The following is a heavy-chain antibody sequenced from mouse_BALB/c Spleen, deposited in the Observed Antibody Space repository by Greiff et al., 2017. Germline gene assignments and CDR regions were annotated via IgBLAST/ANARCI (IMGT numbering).Heavy chain of an antibody. V-gene: IGHV1-5*01. J-gene: IGHJ2*01. D-gene: IGHD2-3*01. Sequence: EVQLQQSGTVLARPGASVKMSCKASGYTFTSYWMHWVKQRPGQGLEWIGAIYPGNSDTSYNQKFKGKAKLTAVTSTSTAYMELSSLTNEDSAVYYCTRGYDGYYDFDYWGQGTTLTVSS. CDR1: GYTFTSYW. CDR3: TRGYDGYYDFDY. CDR2: IYPGNSDT.